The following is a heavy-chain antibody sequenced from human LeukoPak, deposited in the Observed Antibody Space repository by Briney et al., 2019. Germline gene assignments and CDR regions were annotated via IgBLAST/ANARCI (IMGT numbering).Heavy chain of an antibody. J-gene: IGHJ4*02. V-gene: IGHV3-7*01. D-gene: IGHD6-13*01. CDR1: GFSVSGYW. CDR2: IKQDGSEK. Sequence: GGSLRLSCAVSGFSVSGYWMTWVRQASWKGLEWGANIKQDGSEKNYVDSVKGRFTISRDNAENSLFLQMNSLRVEDTAVYYCAREWQGGIAAAGTRIEGDYWGQGTLVAVSS. CDR3: AREWQGGIAAAGTRIEGDY.